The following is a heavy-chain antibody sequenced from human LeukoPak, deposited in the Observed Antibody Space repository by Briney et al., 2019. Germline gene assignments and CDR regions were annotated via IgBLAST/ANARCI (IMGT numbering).Heavy chain of an antibody. CDR1: GFTFSTYW. CDR2: IKPDGSQI. CDR3: ARGERHYYYYYMDV. Sequence: GGSLRLSCAASGFTFSTYWMTWVRQAPGKGLEWVANIKPDGSQIYYVDSVKGRFTISRDNAKNSLYLQMNSLRAEDTAVYYCARGERHYYYYYMDVWGKGTTVTVSS. J-gene: IGHJ6*03. D-gene: IGHD1-1*01. V-gene: IGHV3-7*01.